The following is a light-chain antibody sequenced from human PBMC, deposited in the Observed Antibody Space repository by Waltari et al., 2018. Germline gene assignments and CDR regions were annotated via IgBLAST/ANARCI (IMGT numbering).Light chain of an antibody. Sequence: DIHMTQSPSSLSASVGDRVTTTCRASTGISNSLPWYPQKPGKVPNLLIYAASTLRSGVPSRFSGSGSGTDFTLTISSLQPEDVATYYCQKYNSVPWTFGQGTKVEIK. CDR1: TGISNS. CDR3: QKYNSVPWT. CDR2: AAS. V-gene: IGKV1-27*01. J-gene: IGKJ1*01.